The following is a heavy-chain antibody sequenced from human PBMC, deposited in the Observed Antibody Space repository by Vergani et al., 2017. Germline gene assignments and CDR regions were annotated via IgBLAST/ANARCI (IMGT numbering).Heavy chain of an antibody. CDR3: AREHSSSWYRGAFDY. D-gene: IGHD6-13*01. CDR2: IWYDGSNK. Sequence: QVQLVESGGGVVQPGSSLRLSCAASGFTFSSYGMHWVRQAPGKGLEWVAVIWYDGSNKYYADSVKGRFTISRDNSKNTLYLQMNSLRAEDTAVYYCAREHSSSWYRGAFDYWGQGTLVTVSS. CDR1: GFTFSSYG. V-gene: IGHV3-33*01. J-gene: IGHJ4*02.